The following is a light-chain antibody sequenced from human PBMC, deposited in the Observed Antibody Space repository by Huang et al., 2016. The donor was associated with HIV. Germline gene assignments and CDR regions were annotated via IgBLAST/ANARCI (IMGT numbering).Light chain of an antibody. J-gene: IGKJ5*01. CDR2: SAA. Sequence: DIQMTQSPSSVSASEGDTVTITCRARQDISIWLAWYQQKPREAPTLLIHSAAILVSGVPSRCSGGGAGTNFSLTINGLRPDDFATYYCLQADISPRSFGQGTRLDIQ. CDR3: LQADISPRS. V-gene: IGKV1-12*01. CDR1: QDISIW.